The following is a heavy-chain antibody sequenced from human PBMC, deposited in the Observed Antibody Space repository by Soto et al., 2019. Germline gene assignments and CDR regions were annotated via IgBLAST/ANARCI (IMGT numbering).Heavy chain of an antibody. CDR3: ARVVYDILNGYRDLNWFDP. CDR2: INSDGSST. D-gene: IGHD3-9*01. Sequence: PGGSLRLSCAASGFTFSSYWMHWVRQAPGKGLVWVSRINSDGSSTSYADSVKGRFTISRDNAKNTLYLQMNSLRAEDTAVYYCARVVYDILNGYRDLNWFDPWGQGTPVTVSS. V-gene: IGHV3-74*01. CDR1: GFTFSSYW. J-gene: IGHJ5*02.